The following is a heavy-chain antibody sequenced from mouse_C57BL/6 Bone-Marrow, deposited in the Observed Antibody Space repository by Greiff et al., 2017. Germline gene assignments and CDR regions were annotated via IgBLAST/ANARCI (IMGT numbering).Heavy chain of an antibody. J-gene: IGHJ2*01. CDR3: ARGEGYDY. V-gene: IGHV14-4*01. CDR1: GFNIKDDY. D-gene: IGHD2-13*01. Sequence: EVQLQQSGAELVRPGASVKLSCTASGFNIKDDYMHWVKQRPEQGLEWIGWIDPENGDTEYASKFQGKATITADTSSNTASLQLSSLTSEDTAVYYCARGEGYDYWGQGTTLTVSS. CDR2: IDPENGDT.